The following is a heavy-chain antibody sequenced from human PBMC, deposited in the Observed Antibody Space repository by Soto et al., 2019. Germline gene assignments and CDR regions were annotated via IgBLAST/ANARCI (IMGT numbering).Heavy chain of an antibody. D-gene: IGHD3-22*01. V-gene: IGHV3-48*01. CDR1: GFTFSSYG. Sequence: GGSLRLSCAASGFTFSSYGMNWVRQTPGKGLEWLSYISSSSSSIYQADSGKGRFTISRDNAKKSLYLQMSSLRAEDTAVYYCARGFYDTNAYYPSYNWFDPWGQGTLVTVSS. CDR3: ARGFYDTNAYYPSYNWFDP. J-gene: IGHJ5*02. CDR2: ISSSSSSI.